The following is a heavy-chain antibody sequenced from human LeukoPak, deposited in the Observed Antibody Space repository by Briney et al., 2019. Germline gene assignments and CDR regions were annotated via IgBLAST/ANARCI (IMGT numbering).Heavy chain of an antibody. D-gene: IGHD1-1*01. CDR2: IYHSGST. CDR1: GGSFSSYY. J-gene: IGHJ5*02. V-gene: IGHV4-34*01. Sequence: SETLSLTCTVYGGSFSSYYWSWIRQPPGKGLEWIGEIYHSGSTNYNPSLKSRVSISVDTSKSQFSLNLNSVTAADTAVYYCARPVPSRLGWFDPWGQGTLVTVSS. CDR3: ARPVPSRLGWFDP.